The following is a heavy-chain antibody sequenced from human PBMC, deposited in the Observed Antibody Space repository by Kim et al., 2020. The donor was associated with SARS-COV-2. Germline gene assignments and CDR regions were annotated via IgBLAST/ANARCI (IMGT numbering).Heavy chain of an antibody. V-gene: IGHV4-39*01. CDR1: GDSLSTSSYY. CDR3: AGLSSEHKFSRFVDY. J-gene: IGHJ4*02. D-gene: IGHD3-22*01. Sequence: SETLSLTCTVSGDSLSTSSYYSGFIRQSPEKGLDWIGNFYYSGTTYYSPSLKSRVIISVDTSNNQFSLRLNSVTAADTAVYYCAGLSSEHKFSRFVDYWRQGTLVTVSS. CDR2: FYYSGTT.